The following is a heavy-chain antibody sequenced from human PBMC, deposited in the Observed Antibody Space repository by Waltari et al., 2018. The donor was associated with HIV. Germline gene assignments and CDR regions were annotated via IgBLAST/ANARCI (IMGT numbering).Heavy chain of an antibody. CDR3: ARECLRVCFSSGWEEVAH. CDR1: GFTFGSYW. CDR2: TNTDGNTI. D-gene: IGHD6-19*01. Sequence: EVQLVESGGGLVQPGGSLRLSCEASGFTFGSYWMHWVRQAPGKGLEWVSRTNTDGNTITYADSVKGRFTISRDNANNTLYLEMNSLRPEDTGIYYCARECLRVCFSSGWEEVAHWGQGTLVTVSS. J-gene: IGHJ4*02. V-gene: IGHV3-74*01.